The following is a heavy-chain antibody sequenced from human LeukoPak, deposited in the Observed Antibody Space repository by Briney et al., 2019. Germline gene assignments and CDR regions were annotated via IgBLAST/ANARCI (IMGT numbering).Heavy chain of an antibody. V-gene: IGHV3-23*01. CDR1: GFTFSNFA. CDR3: AKTDGLRDAFDI. J-gene: IGHJ3*02. CDR2: ISHSGGST. Sequence: PGGSLRLSCAASGFTFSNFAVSWVRQAPGKGLEWVSLISHSGGSTYYADSVKGRFAISRDNSKNTLYLQMNSLRVEDTAVYSCAKTDGLRDAFDIWGQGTMVTVSS. D-gene: IGHD3-16*01.